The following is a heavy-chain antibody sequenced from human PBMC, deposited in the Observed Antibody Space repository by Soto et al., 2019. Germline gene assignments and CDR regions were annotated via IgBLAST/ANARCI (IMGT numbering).Heavy chain of an antibody. CDR1: GDSISSYY. Sequence: SETLSLTCTVCGDSISSYYWSWIRQPPGKGLEWIGYIYYSGSTNYNPSLKSRVTISVDTFKNQFSLKLSSVTAAAPAVYYCARLPGADEGVIFSPWGQGTGVTVSS. D-gene: IGHD3-16*02. CDR2: IYYSGST. J-gene: IGHJ5*02. CDR3: ARLPGADEGVIFSP. V-gene: IGHV4-59*01.